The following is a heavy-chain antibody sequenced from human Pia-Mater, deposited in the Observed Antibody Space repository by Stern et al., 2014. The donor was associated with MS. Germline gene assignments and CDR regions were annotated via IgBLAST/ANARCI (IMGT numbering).Heavy chain of an antibody. Sequence: EVQLVESGAEVKKPGESLKISCKGSGYRFTMYWIGWVRQMPGKGLEWMGFIYPGDSDTRYAPSFQGQVPITADKSITTAYLQWSSLKASDTAMYYCARPYCTDTSYYSLDAFEIWGQGTMVTVSS. V-gene: IGHV5-51*03. J-gene: IGHJ3*02. D-gene: IGHD2-8*02. CDR1: GYRFTMYW. CDR2: IYPGDSDT. CDR3: ARPYCTDTSYYSLDAFEI.